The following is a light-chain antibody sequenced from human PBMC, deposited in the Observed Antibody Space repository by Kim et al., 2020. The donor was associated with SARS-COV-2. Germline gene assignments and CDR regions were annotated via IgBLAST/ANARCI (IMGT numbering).Light chain of an antibody. CDR3: AAWDDSLSGPV. J-gene: IGLJ3*02. Sequence: GQMVNISCSGSSSNIGSNYVYWYQQLPGTAPKLLIYRNNQRPSGVPDRFSGSKSGTSASLAISGLRSEDEADYYCAAWDDSLSGPVFGGGTQLTVL. V-gene: IGLV1-47*01. CDR2: RNN. CDR1: SSNIGSNY.